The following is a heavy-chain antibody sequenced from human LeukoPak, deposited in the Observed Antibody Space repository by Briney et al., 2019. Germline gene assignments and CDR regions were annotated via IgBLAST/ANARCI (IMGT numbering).Heavy chain of an antibody. Sequence: ASVKVPCQASGYIFTGYYMHWVRQAPGQGLEGMRWINPNSGGTNYTQTFQGRVTMSRDTSNNPAYMELSTLRSADTAVYYCAREPYSSYYWGQGTLVTVSS. D-gene: IGHD6-6*01. V-gene: IGHV1-2*02. CDR1: GYIFTGYY. J-gene: IGHJ4*02. CDR3: AREPYSSYY. CDR2: INPNSGGT.